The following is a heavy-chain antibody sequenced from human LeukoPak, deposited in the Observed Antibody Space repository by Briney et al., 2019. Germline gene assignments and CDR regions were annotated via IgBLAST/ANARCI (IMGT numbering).Heavy chain of an antibody. CDR2: IYSSGST. J-gene: IGHJ4*02. D-gene: IGHD4-23*01. V-gene: IGHV4-4*07. Sequence: SETLSLTCTVSGGSINSYYWSWIRQPAGKGLEWIGRIYSSGSTNYNPSLKSRVSMSVDTSKNQFSLKLTSVTAADTAVYYCARGGKATVVTMWGQGVLVTVSS. CDR1: GGSINSYY. CDR3: ARGGKATVVTM.